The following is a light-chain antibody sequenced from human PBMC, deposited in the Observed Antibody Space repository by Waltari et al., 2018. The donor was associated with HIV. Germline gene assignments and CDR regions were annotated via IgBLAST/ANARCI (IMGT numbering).Light chain of an antibody. Sequence: DIQMTQSPSTLSASVGDRVTITCRASQSISSWLAWYQQKPGKAPKLLIYKASSLESGVPSRFSGSGSGTEFTLTISSLQPDDLATYYCQQYNSYLLTFGGGTKVEIK. CDR2: KAS. V-gene: IGKV1-5*03. CDR1: QSISSW. J-gene: IGKJ4*01. CDR3: QQYNSYLLT.